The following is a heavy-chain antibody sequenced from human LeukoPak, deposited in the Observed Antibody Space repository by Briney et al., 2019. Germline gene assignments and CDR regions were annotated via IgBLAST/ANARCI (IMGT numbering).Heavy chain of an antibody. CDR2: ISGSSSTM. CDR1: GFTFSSYS. D-gene: IGHD6-25*01. J-gene: IGHJ6*03. Sequence: GGSLRLSCAASGFTFSSYSMSWVRQAPGKGLEWVSYISGSSSTMYYADSVKGRITISRDNAKNSLYLQMNSLRADDTAVYYCARFAAGGSYYYYMDVWGKGTTVTVSS. CDR3: ARFAAGGSYYYYMDV. V-gene: IGHV3-48*01.